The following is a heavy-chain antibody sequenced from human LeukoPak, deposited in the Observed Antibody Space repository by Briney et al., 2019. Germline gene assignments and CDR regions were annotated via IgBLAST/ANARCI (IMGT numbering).Heavy chain of an antibody. J-gene: IGHJ4*02. CDR1: GFTFSSYW. D-gene: IGHD1-7*01. Sequence: PGGSLRLSCAASGFTFSSYWMSWVRQAPGKGLEWVANIKQGGSEKYYVDSVKGRFTISRDNAKNSLYLQMNSLRAEDTALYYCAKGLGTGTTLGYWGQGTLVTVSS. CDR2: IKQGGSEK. V-gene: IGHV3-7*03. CDR3: AKGLGTGTTLGY.